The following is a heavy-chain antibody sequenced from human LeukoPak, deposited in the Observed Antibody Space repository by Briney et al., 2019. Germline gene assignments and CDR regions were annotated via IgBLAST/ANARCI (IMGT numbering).Heavy chain of an antibody. CDR3: AKDVLRLNYGYFDL. CDR1: GFTLSNYA. D-gene: IGHD2-21*02. J-gene: IGHJ2*01. V-gene: IGHV3-23*01. Sequence: GGSLRLSCAASGFTLSNYAMSWVRQAPGKGPEWVAGISYSSGSIYYSDSVKGRFTISRDNSKNTQYLQMNSLRADDTAVYYCAKDVLRLNYGYFDLWGRGTLVSVSS. CDR2: ISYSSGSI.